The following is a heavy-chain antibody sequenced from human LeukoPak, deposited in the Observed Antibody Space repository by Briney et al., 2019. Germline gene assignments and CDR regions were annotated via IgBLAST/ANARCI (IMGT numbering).Heavy chain of an antibody. CDR3: ASQSAYYYGSGSPLNYMDV. D-gene: IGHD3-10*01. Sequence: GESLKISCKGSGYRFTNYWIGWVRQMPGKGLEWMGIIYPGDSDTRYSPSFQGQVTISADKSISTAYLQWSSLKASDTAMYYCASQSAYYYGSGSPLNYMDVWGKGTTVTVSS. CDR1: GYRFTNYW. J-gene: IGHJ6*03. V-gene: IGHV5-51*01. CDR2: IYPGDSDT.